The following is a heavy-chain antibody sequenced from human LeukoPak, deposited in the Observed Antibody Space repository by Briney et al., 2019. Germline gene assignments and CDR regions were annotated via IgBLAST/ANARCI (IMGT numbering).Heavy chain of an antibody. V-gene: IGHV3-53*01. J-gene: IGHJ4*02. CDR1: GIAVSGNY. CDR3: AIAQTWDGLFES. CDR2: ISINTNT. Sequence: PGGSLRLSCAASGIAVSGNYMSWVRQTPGKGREWVSFISINTNTFYADSVRGRFTISRDTSKNTLLLQMNSLRDEDSAIYYCAIAQTWDGLFESWGQGTLVTVSS. D-gene: IGHD1-26*01.